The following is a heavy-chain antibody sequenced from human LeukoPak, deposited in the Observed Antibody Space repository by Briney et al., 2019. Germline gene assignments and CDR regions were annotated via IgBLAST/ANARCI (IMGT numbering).Heavy chain of an antibody. D-gene: IGHD5-18*01. CDR2: IYSGGST. CDR1: GFTVSSNY. Sequence: GGSLRLSCAASGFTVSSNYMSWVRQAPGKGLEWVSVIYSGGSTYYADSVKGRFTISRDTSKNTLYLQINSLRAEDTAVYFCVKEGYSFGPHWYFDLWGRGTLVTVSS. CDR3: VKEGYSFGPHWYFDL. V-gene: IGHV3-53*01. J-gene: IGHJ2*01.